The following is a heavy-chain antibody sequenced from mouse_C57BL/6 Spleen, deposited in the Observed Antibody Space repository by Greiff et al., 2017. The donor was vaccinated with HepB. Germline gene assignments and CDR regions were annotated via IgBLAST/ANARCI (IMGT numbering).Heavy chain of an antibody. V-gene: IGHV1-81*01. Sequence: QVQLKQSGAELARPGASVKLSCKASGYTFTSYGISWVKQRTGQGLEWIGEIYPRSGNTYYNEKFKGKATLTADKSSSTAYMELRSLTSEDSAVYFCARDTTVAGYCDYWGQGTTLTVSS. CDR2: IYPRSGNT. J-gene: IGHJ2*01. CDR3: ARDTTVAGYCDY. D-gene: IGHD1-1*01. CDR1: GYTFTSYG.